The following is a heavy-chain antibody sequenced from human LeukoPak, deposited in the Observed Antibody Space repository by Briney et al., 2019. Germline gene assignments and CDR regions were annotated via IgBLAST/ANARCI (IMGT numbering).Heavy chain of an antibody. D-gene: IGHD6-19*01. CDR2: INHSGST. CDR3: ARAPLYSGGSGWSIYYFYAMDV. J-gene: IGHJ6*02. Sequence: SETLSLTCAVYGGSFSGYYWSWIRQPPGKGLEWIGEINHSGSTNYNPSLKSRVTISVDTSKNQFSLKLSSVTAADTAVYYCARAPLYSGGSGWSIYYFYAMDVWGQGTTVTVSS. V-gene: IGHV4-34*01. CDR1: GGSFSGYY.